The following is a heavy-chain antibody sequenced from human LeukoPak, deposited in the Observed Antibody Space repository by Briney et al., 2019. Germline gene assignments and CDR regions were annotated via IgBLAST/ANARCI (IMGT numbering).Heavy chain of an antibody. CDR2: INPNSGGT. CDR1: GYTFTGYY. D-gene: IGHD4-23*01. CDR3: ARDLRWLDVGNFDY. J-gene: IGHJ4*02. Sequence: ASVKVSCKASGYTFTGYYMHWVRQAPGQGLEWMGWINPNSGGTSYAQKFQGRVTMTRDTSISTAYMELSRLRSDDTAVYYCARDLRWLDVGNFDYWGQGTLVTVSS. V-gene: IGHV1-2*02.